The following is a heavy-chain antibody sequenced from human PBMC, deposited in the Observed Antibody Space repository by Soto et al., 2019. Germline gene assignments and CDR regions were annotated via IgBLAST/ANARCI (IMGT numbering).Heavy chain of an antibody. V-gene: IGHV3-30-3*01. CDR1: GFTFSSYA. CDR3: ATLGEPHDY. Sequence: LRLSCAASGFTFSSYAMHWVRQAPGKGLEWVAVISYDGSNKYYADSVKGRFTISRDNSKNTLYLQVNSLRAEDTAVYYCATLGEPHDYWGQGTLVTVSS. J-gene: IGHJ4*02. D-gene: IGHD3-16*01. CDR2: ISYDGSNK.